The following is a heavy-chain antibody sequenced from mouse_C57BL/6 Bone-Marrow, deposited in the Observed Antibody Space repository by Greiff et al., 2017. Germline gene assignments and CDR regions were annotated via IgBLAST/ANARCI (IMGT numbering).Heavy chain of an antibody. Sequence: QVQLQQPGAELVMPGASVKLSCKASGYTFTSYWMHWVKQRPGQGLEWIGEIDPSDSYTNYNQKFKGKSTLTVDTSSSTAYMQLSSLTSEDSAVYNCAWAISAWLAYWGKGTLVTVSA. V-gene: IGHV1-69*01. J-gene: IGHJ3*01. CDR2: IDPSDSYT. CDR1: GYTFTSYW. CDR3: AWAISAWLAY.